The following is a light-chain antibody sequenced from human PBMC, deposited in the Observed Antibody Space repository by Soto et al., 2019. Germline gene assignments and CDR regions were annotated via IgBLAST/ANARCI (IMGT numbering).Light chain of an antibody. J-gene: IGLJ1*01. CDR3: CSYAGSYV. V-gene: IGLV2-11*01. Sequence: QSALTQPRSVSGSPGQSVTISCTGTSSDVGGYNYVSWYQQHPGKAPKLMIYDVSKRPSGVPDRFSGSKSGNTASLTISGLQAEDEADYYRCSYAGSYVFGPGTKLTVL. CDR2: DVS. CDR1: SSDVGGYNY.